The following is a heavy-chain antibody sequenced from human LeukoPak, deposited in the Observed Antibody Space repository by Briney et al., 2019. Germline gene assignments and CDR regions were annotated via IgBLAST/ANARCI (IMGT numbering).Heavy chain of an antibody. V-gene: IGHV4-59*01. J-gene: IGHJ4*02. Sequence: SETLSLTCTVSGGSISSYYWSWIRQPPGKGLEWIGYIYYSGSTNYNPSLKSRVTISVDTSKNQFSLKLSSVTAADTAVYYCARDRGSDFDYWGQGTLVTVSS. CDR2: IYYSGST. CDR1: GGSISSYY. CDR3: ARDRGSDFDY. D-gene: IGHD6-19*01.